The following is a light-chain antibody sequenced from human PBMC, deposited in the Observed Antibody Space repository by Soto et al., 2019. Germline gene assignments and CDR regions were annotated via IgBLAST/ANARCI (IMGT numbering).Light chain of an antibody. J-gene: IGKJ1*01. CDR1: QRINSW. V-gene: IGKV1-5*03. Sequence: DIQMTQSPSTLSASIGDRVTITCRASQRINSWLAWYQHKPGKAPNLLIYKASSLESGVPSRFSGSGSGTEFTLTISSLQPDDFATYYCQQYNNYWTFGQGTKVEIK. CDR3: QQYNNYWT. CDR2: KAS.